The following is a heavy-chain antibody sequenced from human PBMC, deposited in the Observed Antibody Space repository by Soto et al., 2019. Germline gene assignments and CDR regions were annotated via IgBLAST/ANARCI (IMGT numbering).Heavy chain of an antibody. D-gene: IGHD3-22*01. CDR2: IDPSDSYT. Sequence: GESLKISCKGSGYSFTSYWISWVRQMPGKGLEWMGRIDPSDSYTNYNPSFQGHVTMSADKSIATAYLQWSSLKASDTAMYYCAADYYDSSGTNDAFDIWGQGTMVTVSS. V-gene: IGHV5-10-1*01. J-gene: IGHJ3*02. CDR3: AADYYDSSGTNDAFDI. CDR1: GYSFTSYW.